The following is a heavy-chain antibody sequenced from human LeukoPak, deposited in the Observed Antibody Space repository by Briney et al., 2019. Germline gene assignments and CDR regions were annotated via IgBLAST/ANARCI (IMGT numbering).Heavy chain of an antibody. Sequence: GGSLRLSCAASGFTFSSYSMNWVRQAPGKGLEWVSSISSSSSYIYYADSVKGRFTISRDNAKNSLYLQMNSLRAEDTAVYYCARDSSYYDILTGYLPHPPTLDYWGQGTLVTVSS. CDR3: ARDSSYYDILTGYLPHPPTLDY. V-gene: IGHV3-21*01. D-gene: IGHD3-9*01. CDR1: GFTFSSYS. J-gene: IGHJ4*02. CDR2: ISSSSSYI.